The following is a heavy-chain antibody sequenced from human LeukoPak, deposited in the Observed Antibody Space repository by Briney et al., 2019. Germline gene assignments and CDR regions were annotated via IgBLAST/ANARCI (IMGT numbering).Heavy chain of an antibody. D-gene: IGHD1-1*01. CDR1: GDSISSSSYY. CDR3: ARRTSTGRFDP. J-gene: IGHJ5*02. Sequence: PSETLSLTCTVSGDSISSSSYYWGWIRQPPGKGLEWIGTICYSGSTYYSPSLKSRVSISVDTSKNQFSLRLTSVTAADTAVYYCARRTSTGRFDPWGQGTLVTVSS. CDR2: ICYSGST. V-gene: IGHV4-39*01.